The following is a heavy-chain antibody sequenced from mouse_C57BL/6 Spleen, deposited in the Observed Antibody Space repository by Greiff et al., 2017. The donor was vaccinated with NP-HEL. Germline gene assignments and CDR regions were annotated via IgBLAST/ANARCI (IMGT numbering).Heavy chain of an antibody. Sequence: VQLQQPGAELVRPGSSVKLSCKASGYTFTSYWMHWVKQRPIQGLEWIGNIDPSDSETYYNQKFKDKATLTVDKSSSTAYMQLSSLTSEDSAVYYCARGGLYGSSRYFDVWGTGTTVTVSS. V-gene: IGHV1-52*01. D-gene: IGHD1-1*01. J-gene: IGHJ1*03. CDR3: ARGGLYGSSRYFDV. CDR2: IDPSDSET. CDR1: GYTFTSYW.